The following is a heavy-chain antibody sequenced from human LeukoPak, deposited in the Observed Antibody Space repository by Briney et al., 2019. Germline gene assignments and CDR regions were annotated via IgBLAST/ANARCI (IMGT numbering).Heavy chain of an antibody. CDR2: ISGSGGST. Sequence: GGSLRLSCAASGFTLSSYAMSWVRQAPGKGLEWVSAISGSGGSTYYADSVKGRFTISRDNPKNTLYLQMNSLRAEDTAVYYCAKGEYYYDSSGYLHDYWGQGTLVTVSS. V-gene: IGHV3-23*01. CDR3: AKGEYYYDSSGYLHDY. D-gene: IGHD3-22*01. J-gene: IGHJ4*02. CDR1: GFTLSSYA.